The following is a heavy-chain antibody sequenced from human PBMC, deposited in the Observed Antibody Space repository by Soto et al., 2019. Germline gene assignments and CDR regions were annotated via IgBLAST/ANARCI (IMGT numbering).Heavy chain of an antibody. CDR3: ARPRRDYYYCYGMDV. CDR2: ISNDALNK. J-gene: IGHJ6*02. CDR1: GFTFSGYG. Sequence: QVHLVESGGGVVQPGRSLRLSCAASGFTFSGYGMHWVRQAPGKGLEWVAVISNDALNKYYADSVKGRFAISRDDSRNTLYVQMNSLRAEDTAVYYCARPRRDYYYCYGMDVWGQGTTVTVSS. V-gene: IGHV3-30*03.